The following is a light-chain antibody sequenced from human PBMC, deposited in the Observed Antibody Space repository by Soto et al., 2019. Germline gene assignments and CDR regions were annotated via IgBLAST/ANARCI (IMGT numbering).Light chain of an antibody. J-gene: IGLJ1*01. CDR3: NSYTSSNTYV. V-gene: IGLV2-18*02. CDR1: SSDVGSYNR. CDR2: EVS. Sequence: QSALTQPPSVSGSPGQSVTISCTGTSSDVGSYNRVSWYQQPPGTAPKLMIYEVSNRPSGVPDRFSGSKSGNTASLTISGLQPEDEAYYYCNSYTSSNTYVFGTWTKVTVL.